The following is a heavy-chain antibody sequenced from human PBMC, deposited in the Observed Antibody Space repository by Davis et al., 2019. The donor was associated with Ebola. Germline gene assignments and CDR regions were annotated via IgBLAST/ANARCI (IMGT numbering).Heavy chain of an antibody. D-gene: IGHD3-10*01. Sequence: GGSLRLSCAASGFTFSNYDMNWVRQAPGKGLEWVSNINAGSSRKSYADSVKGRFTISRDNAKNSLYLQMNSLGDEDTAVYYCVREWFGETDWGQGTLVTVSS. CDR3: VREWFGETD. J-gene: IGHJ4*02. V-gene: IGHV3-48*02. CDR1: GFTFSNYD. CDR2: INAGSSRK.